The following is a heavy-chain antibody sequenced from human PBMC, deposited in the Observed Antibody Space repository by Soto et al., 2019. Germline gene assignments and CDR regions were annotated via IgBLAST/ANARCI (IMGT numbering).Heavy chain of an antibody. CDR1: GFTFSNAW. V-gene: IGHV3-15*01. CDR2: IKSKTDGGTT. J-gene: IGHJ4*02. D-gene: IGHD3-22*01. CDR3: TTLGSYYYDSSGYYYYFDY. Sequence: EVQLVESGGGLVKPGGSLRLSCAASGFTFSNAWMSWVRQAPGKGLEWVGRIKSKTDGGTTDYAAPVKGRFTISRDDSKNTLYLQMNSLKTEDTAAYYCTTLGSYYYDSSGYYYYFDYWGQGTLVTVSS.